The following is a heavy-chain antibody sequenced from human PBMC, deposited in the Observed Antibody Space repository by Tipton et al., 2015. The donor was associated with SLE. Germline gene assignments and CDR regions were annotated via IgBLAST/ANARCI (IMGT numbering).Heavy chain of an antibody. Sequence: LRLSCTVSGGSISSSSYYWSWIRQPAGKGLEWIGYIYTSGSTNYNPSLKSRVTISVDTSKNQFSLKLSSVTAADTAVYYCARDGPHSSSSRWGQGTLVTVSS. D-gene: IGHD6-13*01. CDR3: ARDGPHSSSSR. V-gene: IGHV4-61*09. J-gene: IGHJ4*02. CDR2: IYTSGST. CDR1: GGSISSSSYY.